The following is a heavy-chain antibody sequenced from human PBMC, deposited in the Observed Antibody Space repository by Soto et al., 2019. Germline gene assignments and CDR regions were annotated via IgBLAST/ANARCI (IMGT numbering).Heavy chain of an antibody. CDR3: VKVSGYCTGGSCFSYFDY. CDR1: GFTFSHHS. J-gene: IGHJ4*02. Sequence: PGESVRLSCSDSGFTFSHHSLYWVRQPLGKGLQCVSSMSGSGGNIYYAESVKGRFTISRDNSKNTLYLQMTSLSSEDSAVYYCVKVSGYCTGGSCFSYFDYWAQGT. D-gene: IGHD2-15*01. V-gene: IGHV3-64D*06. CDR2: MSGSGGNI.